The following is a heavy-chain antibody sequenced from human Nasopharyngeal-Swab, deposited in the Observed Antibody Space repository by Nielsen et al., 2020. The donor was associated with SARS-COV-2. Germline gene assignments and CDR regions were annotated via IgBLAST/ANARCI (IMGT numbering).Heavy chain of an antibody. V-gene: IGHV3-9*01. D-gene: IGHD6-19*01. CDR1: GFTFDDYA. J-gene: IGHJ4*02. CDR3: AKDNGSGWYEFDY. CDR2: ISWNSGST. Sequence: GGYLRLSCAASGFTFDDYAMHGERKERGKGLEWVSGISWNSGSTGYADSVKGRFTISRDNAKNSLYLQMNSLRAEDTALYYCAKDNGSGWYEFDYWGQGTLVTVSS.